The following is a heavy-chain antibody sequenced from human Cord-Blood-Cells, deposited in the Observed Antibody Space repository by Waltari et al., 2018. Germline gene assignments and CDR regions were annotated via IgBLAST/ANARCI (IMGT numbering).Heavy chain of an antibody. CDR1: GYSISSGYY. CDR3: ARDSEAYCGGDCYDSSFDY. CDR2: IYHSGST. J-gene: IGHJ4*02. Sequence: QVQLQESGPGLVKPSETLSLTCTVSGYSISSGYYWGWIRQPPGKGLEWIGSIYHSGSTYYNPSLKSRVTISVDTSKNQFSPKLSSVTAADTAVYYCARDSEAYCGGDCYDSSFDYWGQGTLVTVSS. V-gene: IGHV4-38-2*02. D-gene: IGHD2-21*01.